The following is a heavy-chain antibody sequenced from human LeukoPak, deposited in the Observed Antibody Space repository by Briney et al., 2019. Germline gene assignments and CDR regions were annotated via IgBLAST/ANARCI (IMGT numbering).Heavy chain of an antibody. CDR1: GYTFTSYG. CDR2: ISAYNGNT. D-gene: IGHD2-15*01. Sequence: ASVKVSCKASGYTFTSYGISWVRQAPGQGLEWMGWISAYNGNTNYAQKLQGRVTMTTDTSTSTAYMELRSLRSDDTAVYYCASVGHCSGGSCYNDWFDPWGQGTLVTVSS. CDR3: ASVGHCSGGSCYNDWFDP. V-gene: IGHV1-18*01. J-gene: IGHJ5*02.